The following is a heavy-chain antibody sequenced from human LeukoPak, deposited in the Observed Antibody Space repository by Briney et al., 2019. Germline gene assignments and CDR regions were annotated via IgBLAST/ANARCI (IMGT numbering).Heavy chain of an antibody. Sequence: ASVKVSCKASGYTFTSYDINWVRQATGQGLEWMGWVNPNSGNTGYAQKFQGRVTMTRNTSISTAYMELSSLRSEDTAVYYCARGYYDSNHLDYWGQGTLVTVSS. CDR1: GYTFTSYD. D-gene: IGHD3-22*01. CDR3: ARGYYDSNHLDY. J-gene: IGHJ4*02. CDR2: VNPNSGNT. V-gene: IGHV1-8*01.